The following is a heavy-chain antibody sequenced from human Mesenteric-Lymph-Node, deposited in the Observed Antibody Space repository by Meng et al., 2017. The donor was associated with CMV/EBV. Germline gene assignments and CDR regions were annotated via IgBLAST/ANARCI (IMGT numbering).Heavy chain of an antibody. V-gene: IGHV4-34*01. CDR2: INHSGST. CDR1: GGSFVGYY. J-gene: IGHJ4*02. CDR3: ARRGIAARPFYY. Sequence: LMRWGAGLSQPSSPWSLPCAYYGGSFVGYYWGWIRQPPGKGLEGIGEINHSGSTNYNPSLKSRVTISVDTSKNQCSLKLSSVTAADTAVYYCARRGIAARPFYYWGQGTLVTVSS. D-gene: IGHD6-6*01.